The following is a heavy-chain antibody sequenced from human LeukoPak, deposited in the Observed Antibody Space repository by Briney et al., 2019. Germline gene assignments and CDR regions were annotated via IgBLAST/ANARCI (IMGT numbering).Heavy chain of an antibody. Sequence: GGSLRLSCAASGFTLSSYSMNWVRQAPGKGLEWVSSISSSSSYIYYADSVKGRFTISRDNAKNSLYLQMDSLRAEDTAVYYCARDGITMRILEYWGQGTLVIVSS. CDR3: ARDGITMRILEY. V-gene: IGHV3-21*01. CDR2: ISSSSSYI. J-gene: IGHJ4*02. CDR1: GFTLSSYS. D-gene: IGHD3-10*01.